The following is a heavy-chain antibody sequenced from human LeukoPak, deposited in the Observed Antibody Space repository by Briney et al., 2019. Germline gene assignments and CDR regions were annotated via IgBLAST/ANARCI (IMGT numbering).Heavy chain of an antibody. V-gene: IGHV3-23*01. CDR3: ANFYGDYGLDYFDY. D-gene: IGHD4-17*01. CDR2: ISGSGGST. J-gene: IGHJ4*02. CDR1: GFTFSSYA. Sequence: GGSLRLSCAASGFTFSSYAMSWVRQAPGKGLERVSAISGSGGSTYYADSVKGRFTISRDNSKTTLYLQMNSLRAEDTAVYYCANFYGDYGLDYFDYWGQGTLVTVSS.